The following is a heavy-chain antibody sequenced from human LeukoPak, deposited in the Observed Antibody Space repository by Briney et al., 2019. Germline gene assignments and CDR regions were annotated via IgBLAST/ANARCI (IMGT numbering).Heavy chain of an antibody. CDR2: IWSDGNNR. Sequence: GGSLRLSCAASGFTFRNYGMHWVRQGTGKGRERVSFIWSDGNNRFYADSVKGRFTISRDTSKNILYLQMDTLRAEDTALYYYATDPGASVSGFYMDVWGKGTTVIVSS. CDR1: GFTFRNYG. CDR3: ATDPGASVSGFYMDV. J-gene: IGHJ6*03. D-gene: IGHD2-8*02. V-gene: IGHV3-30*02.